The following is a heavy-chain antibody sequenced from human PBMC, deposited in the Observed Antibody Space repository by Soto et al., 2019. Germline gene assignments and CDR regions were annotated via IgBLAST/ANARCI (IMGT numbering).Heavy chain of an antibody. Sequence: QVQLVQSGAEVKKPGSSVKVSCKASGGTFSSYAISWVRQAPGQGLEWMGGIIPIFGTANYAQKVQGRVTITADESTSTAYMEVNSLRSEDTAVYYCARGRREDGDYVWGFDYWGQGTLVTVSS. CDR1: GGTFSSYA. V-gene: IGHV1-69*01. CDR3: ARGRREDGDYVWGFDY. D-gene: IGHD3-16*01. J-gene: IGHJ4*02. CDR2: IIPIFGTA.